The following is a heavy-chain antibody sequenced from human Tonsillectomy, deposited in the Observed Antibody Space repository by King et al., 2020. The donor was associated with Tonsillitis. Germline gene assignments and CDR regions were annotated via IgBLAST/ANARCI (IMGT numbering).Heavy chain of an antibody. CDR3: ARERDDYSSGWKSTRYYFDY. Sequence: QLVQSGAEVKKPGSSVKVSCKASGGTFSNYAFNWVRQAPGQGLEWLGGIIPVFGTANYAQKFQGRVTITADESTNTVYMDLSSLRSEDTAVYYCARERDDYSSGWKSTRYYFDYWGQGTLVTVSS. CDR1: GGTFSNYA. V-gene: IGHV1-69*01. J-gene: IGHJ4*02. D-gene: IGHD6-19*01. CDR2: IIPVFGTA.